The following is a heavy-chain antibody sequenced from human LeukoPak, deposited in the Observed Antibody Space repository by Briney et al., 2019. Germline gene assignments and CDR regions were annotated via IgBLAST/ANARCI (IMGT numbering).Heavy chain of an antibody. CDR2: IYYSGST. V-gene: IGHV4-31*03. D-gene: IGHD6-19*01. CDR3: ARVSPAVAGLDY. CDR1: GGSISSGGYY. J-gene: IGHJ4*02. Sequence: PSETLSLTCTVSGGSISSGGYYWSWIRQHPGKGLEWIGYIYYSGSTYYNPSLKSRVTISVDTSKNQFSLKLSSVTAADTAVYYCARVSPAVAGLDYWGQGTLVTVSS.